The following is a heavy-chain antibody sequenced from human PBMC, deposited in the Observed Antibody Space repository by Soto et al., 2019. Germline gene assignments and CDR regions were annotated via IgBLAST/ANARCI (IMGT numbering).Heavy chain of an antibody. CDR3: ATNRVGYYDILTGSRNWFDP. V-gene: IGHV1-24*01. J-gene: IGHJ5*02. Sequence: QVQLVQSGAEVKKPGASVKVSCKVSGYTLSVLSMHWVRQAPGKGLEWMGGFDPEDGETIYAQKFQGIVTMTEDTSTDTAYMELSSLRSENTAVYYCATNRVGYYDILTGSRNWFDPWGQGTLVTVSS. CDR2: FDPEDGET. D-gene: IGHD3-9*01. CDR1: GYTLSVLS.